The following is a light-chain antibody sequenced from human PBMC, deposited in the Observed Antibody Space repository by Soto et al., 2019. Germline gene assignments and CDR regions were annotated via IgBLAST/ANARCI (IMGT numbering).Light chain of an antibody. CDR3: QQSYSTPIT. CDR1: QSISSY. CDR2: AAS. V-gene: IGKV1-39*01. Sequence: DIQMTQSPSSLSASVGDRVTITCRASQSISSYLNWYQQKPGKAPKLLIYAASSLQSGVPSRFSGSGSGTDFILTIISLQPEEFATYYCQQSYSTPITFGQGTRLEIK. J-gene: IGKJ5*01.